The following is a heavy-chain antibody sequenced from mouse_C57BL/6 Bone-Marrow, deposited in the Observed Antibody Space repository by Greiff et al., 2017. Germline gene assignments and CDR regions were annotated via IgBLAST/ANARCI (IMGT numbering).Heavy chain of an antibody. V-gene: IGHV6-3*01. CDR3: AGPPYYYGSSSLSY. Sequence: EVHLVESGGGLVQPGGSMKLSCVASGFTFSNYWMNWVRQSPEKGLEWVAQIRLKSDNYATHYAESVKGRFTISRDDSNSSVYLQLNNLRAEDTGIYYCAGPPYYYGSSSLSYWGQGTLVTVSA. J-gene: IGHJ3*01. D-gene: IGHD1-1*01. CDR2: IRLKSDNYAT. CDR1: GFTFSNYW.